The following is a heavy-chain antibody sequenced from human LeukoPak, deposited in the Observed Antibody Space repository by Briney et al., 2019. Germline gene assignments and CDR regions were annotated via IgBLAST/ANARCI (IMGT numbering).Heavy chain of an antibody. J-gene: IGHJ6*02. CDR2: VYHCEST. CDR3: ARLLRGYSYGLERYYNYGMDV. CDR1: GGSVTDCY. D-gene: IGHD5-18*01. Sequence: SETLSLTCAVYGGSVTDCYWSWICQTPAKGMELIGEVYHCESTNYNTSLTSPVTRSVDTSKTQFSLNLSSVSAADTAVYYCARLLRGYSYGLERYYNYGMDVWGQGTTVTVSS. V-gene: IGHV4-34*01.